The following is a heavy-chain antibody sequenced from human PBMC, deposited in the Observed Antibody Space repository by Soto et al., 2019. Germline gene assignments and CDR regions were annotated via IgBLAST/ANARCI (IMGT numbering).Heavy chain of an antibody. CDR1: GFTLNNYG. V-gene: IGHV3-23*01. J-gene: IGHJ4*02. CDR3: AKARGYPRDYCHC. CDR2: ISPNGQGI. D-gene: IGHD6-13*01. Sequence: EVQLLESGGGLVQPGGSLRLSCAASGFTLNNYGMSWVRQAPGQGLEWVSAISPNGQGIYYADSVKGRFIISKDNSKNTVFLHMDSLTADVTAVYYCAKARGYPRDYCHCWGQGTLVTVSS.